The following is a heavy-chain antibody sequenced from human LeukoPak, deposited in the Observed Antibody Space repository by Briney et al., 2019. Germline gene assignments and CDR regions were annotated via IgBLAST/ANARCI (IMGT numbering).Heavy chain of an antibody. CDR3: AKDGGWSFDY. V-gene: IGHV3-30*18. D-gene: IGHD6-19*01. CDR2: ISYDGSNQ. Sequence: GGSLRLSCAASGFTFSSYGMHWVRQAPGKGLEWVAVISYDGSNQYYADSVKGRFTISRDNSKNTLYLQMNSLRAEDTAVYYCAKDGGWSFDYWGQGTLVTVSS. J-gene: IGHJ4*02. CDR1: GFTFSSYG.